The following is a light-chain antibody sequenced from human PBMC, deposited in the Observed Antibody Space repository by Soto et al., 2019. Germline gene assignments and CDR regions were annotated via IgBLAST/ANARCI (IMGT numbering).Light chain of an antibody. J-gene: IGKJ4*01. V-gene: IGKV3-20*01. CDR1: QTVNNNY. CDR2: DAS. Sequence: EIVLTQSPGTLSLSPGERATLSCRASQTVNNNYLAWYQQKPGQTPRLLIHDASSRATGIPDRFSGSGSGTDFTLTIGRLEPEDFAVYYCQQYGTSSLTFGGGTKVEIK. CDR3: QQYGTSSLT.